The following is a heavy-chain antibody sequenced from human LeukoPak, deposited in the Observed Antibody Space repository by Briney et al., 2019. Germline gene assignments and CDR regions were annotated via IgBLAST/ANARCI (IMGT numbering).Heavy chain of an antibody. J-gene: IGHJ4*02. Sequence: SETLSLTCTVSGYSISSGYYWGWIRQPPGKGLEWIGSIYYSGSTYYNPSLKSRVTISLDTSKNHFSLKLSSVTAADTAVYYCARGYNYDRTAYYFPRPYYFDYWGQGTLVTVSS. D-gene: IGHD3-22*01. CDR2: IYYSGST. V-gene: IGHV4-38-2*02. CDR1: GYSISSGYY. CDR3: ARGYNYDRTAYYFPRPYYFDY.